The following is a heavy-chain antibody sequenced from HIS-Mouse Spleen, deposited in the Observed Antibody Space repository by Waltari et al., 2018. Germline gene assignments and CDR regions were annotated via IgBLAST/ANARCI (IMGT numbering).Heavy chain of an antibody. Sequence: QVQLQESGPGLVKPSQTLSLTCTVSGGSISSGGYYWSWIRQHPGKGLGGIGYIYYSGNSYLSQSLKSRVTISVDTSKNQFSLKLSSVTAADTAVYYCARSPYYDFWSGYSDNWFDPWGQGTLVTVSS. CDR2: IYYSGNS. D-gene: IGHD3-3*01. CDR3: ARSPYYDFWSGYSDNWFDP. CDR1: GGSISSGGYY. J-gene: IGHJ5*02. V-gene: IGHV4-31*03.